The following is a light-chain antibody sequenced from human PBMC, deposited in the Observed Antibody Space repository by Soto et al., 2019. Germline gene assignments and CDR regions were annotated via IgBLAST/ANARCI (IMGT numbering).Light chain of an antibody. Sequence: EIVLTQSPGTLSLSPGERATLSCRASQSVSSSYLAWYQQKPGQAPRLLIYGASSRATGIPDRFSGSGSGTDFTLTLSRLEPEDFAVYYCHQYGSSPRTFGQGPKVEI. V-gene: IGKV3-20*01. CDR3: HQYGSSPRT. CDR2: GAS. CDR1: QSVSSSY. J-gene: IGKJ1*01.